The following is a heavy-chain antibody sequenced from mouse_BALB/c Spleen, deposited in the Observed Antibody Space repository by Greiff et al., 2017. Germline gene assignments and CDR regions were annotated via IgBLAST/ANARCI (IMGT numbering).Heavy chain of an antibody. D-gene: IGHD2-1*01. CDR1: GFTFSDYY. J-gene: IGHJ4*01. Sequence: EVNVVESGGGLVKPGGSLKLSCAASGFTFSDYYMYWVRQTPEKRLEWVTTISDGGSYTYYPDSVKGRFTISRDNAKNNLYLQMSSLKSEDTAMYYCARGNSYYAMDCWGQGTSVTVSS. V-gene: IGHV5-4*02. CDR3: ARGNSYYAMDC. CDR2: ISDGGSYT.